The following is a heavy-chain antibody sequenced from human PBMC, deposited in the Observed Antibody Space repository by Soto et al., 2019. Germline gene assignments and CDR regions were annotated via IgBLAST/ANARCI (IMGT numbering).Heavy chain of an antibody. D-gene: IGHD3-3*01. CDR2: INPNSGGT. CDR3: ARAIRITIFEWAWENASWFDP. CDR1: GYTFTGYY. V-gene: IGHV1-2*02. J-gene: IGHJ5*02. Sequence: QVQLVQSGAEVKKPGASVKVSCKASGYTFTGYYMHWVRQAPGQGLEWMGWINPNSGGTNYAQKFQGRVTMTRDTSISTAYMELSRLRSDDTAVYYCARAIRITIFEWAWENASWFDPWGQGTLVTVSS.